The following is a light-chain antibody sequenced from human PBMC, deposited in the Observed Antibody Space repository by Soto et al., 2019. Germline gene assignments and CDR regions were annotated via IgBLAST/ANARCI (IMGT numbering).Light chain of an antibody. CDR3: HQYDNLPQA. V-gene: IGKV3-20*01. Sequence: IALMQSPGTLSLSPGERATLSCRASQRINRNYLAWYQHKPGQAPRVLIHGASIRATGIPDRFSGSGSGTDFTLTISRLEPEDFAVYYCHQYDNLPQAFGQGTKLQIK. CDR2: GAS. CDR1: QRINRNY. J-gene: IGKJ2*01.